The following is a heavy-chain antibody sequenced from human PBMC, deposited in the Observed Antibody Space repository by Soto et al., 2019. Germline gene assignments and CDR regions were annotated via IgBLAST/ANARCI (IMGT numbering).Heavy chain of an antibody. CDR2: ISGSGDST. J-gene: IGHJ4*02. CDR3: AKERSSGWSFDY. D-gene: IGHD6-19*01. CDR1: GFTFSTYA. Sequence: EVQLLESGGCLVQPGGSLRLSCAASGFTFSTYAMNWVRQAPGKGLEWVSGISGSGDSTYYADSVKGRFTVSRDNSKNTLYLQMNSLRGEDTAVFYCAKERSSGWSFDYWGQGTLVTVSP. V-gene: IGHV3-23*01.